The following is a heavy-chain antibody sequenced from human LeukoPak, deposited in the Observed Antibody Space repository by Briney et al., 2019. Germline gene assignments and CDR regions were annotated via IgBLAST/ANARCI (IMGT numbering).Heavy chain of an antibody. Sequence: GGSLRLSCAASGFTFSSYEMSWVRQAPGKGLEWVSVIYTGGSTSYADSVKGRFTISRDSSTNTLFLQMNSLRAEDTAVYYCARASTLRTGDAHWGQGTLVTVSS. CDR3: ARASTLRTGDAH. J-gene: IGHJ4*02. V-gene: IGHV3-66*01. CDR1: GFTFSSYE. D-gene: IGHD7-27*01. CDR2: IYTGGST.